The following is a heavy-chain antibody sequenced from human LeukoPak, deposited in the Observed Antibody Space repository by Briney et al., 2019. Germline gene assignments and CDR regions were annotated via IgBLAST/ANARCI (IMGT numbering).Heavy chain of an antibody. D-gene: IGHD3-22*01. CDR2: ISWNSGSM. CDR3: AKGSSGYYSGFDY. Sequence: GGSLRLSCAASGFTFDDYAMHWVRQAPGKGLEWVSGISWNSGSMDYADSVKGRFTISRDNAKNSLYLQMNSLRAEDTALYYCAKGSSGYYSGFDYWGQGTLVTVSS. V-gene: IGHV3-9*01. J-gene: IGHJ4*02. CDR1: GFTFDDYA.